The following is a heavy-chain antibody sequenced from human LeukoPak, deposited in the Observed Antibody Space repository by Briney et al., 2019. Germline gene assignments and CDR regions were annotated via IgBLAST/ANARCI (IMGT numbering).Heavy chain of an antibody. CDR2: ISWNSGSI. Sequence: GGSLRLSCAASGFTFDDYAMHWVRQAPGKGLEWVSGISWNSGSIGYADSVKGRFTISRDNAKNSLYLQMNSLRAEDTALYYCAKDSYDFWSGYLDYWGQGTLVIVSS. J-gene: IGHJ4*02. CDR3: AKDSYDFWSGYLDY. V-gene: IGHV3-9*01. CDR1: GFTFDDYA. D-gene: IGHD3-3*01.